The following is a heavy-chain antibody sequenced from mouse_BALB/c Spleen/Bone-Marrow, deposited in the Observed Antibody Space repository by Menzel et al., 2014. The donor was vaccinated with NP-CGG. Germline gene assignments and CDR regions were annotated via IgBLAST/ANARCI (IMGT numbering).Heavy chain of an antibody. V-gene: IGHV7-3*02. Sequence: DVMLVESGGGLVQPGGSLRLPCATSGFTFTDYYMSWVRQPPGKALEWLGFIRNKANGYTTEYSASVKGRFTISRDNSQSILYLQMNTLRAEDSATYYCARDSLYYGSSYWYFDVWGAGTTVTVSS. J-gene: IGHJ1*01. CDR3: ARDSLYYGSSYWYFDV. CDR2: IRNKANGYTT. D-gene: IGHD1-1*01. CDR1: GFTFTDYY.